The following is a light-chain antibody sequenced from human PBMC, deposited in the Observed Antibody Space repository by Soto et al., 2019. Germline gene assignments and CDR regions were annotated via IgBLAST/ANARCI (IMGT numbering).Light chain of an antibody. Sequence: EIVMTQSPDTLSVSPGERATLSCRASQSVSSNLAWYQQKPVQTPKLLIYVASTRATGIPARFSGSGSGTEFTLTISSLQSEDFAVYYCQQYNVWPLTFGGGTKVEVK. J-gene: IGKJ4*01. CDR3: QQYNVWPLT. CDR2: VAS. CDR1: QSVSSN. V-gene: IGKV3-15*01.